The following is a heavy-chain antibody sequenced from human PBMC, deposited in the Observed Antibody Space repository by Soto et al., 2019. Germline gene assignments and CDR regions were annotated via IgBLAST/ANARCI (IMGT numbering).Heavy chain of an antibody. D-gene: IGHD5-12*01. CDR3: ARLLIGSDLTLYHFDS. CDR2: VYYTGSI. CDR1: GGSISSYY. Sequence: NPSETLSLTCTVSGGSISSYYWSWIRQPPGKGLEWIGYVYYTGSIKYNPSLKSRVTISIDWPKNQFSLNLTSVTAADTAVYYCARLLIGSDLTLYHFDSWGQGTLVTVSS. V-gene: IGHV4-59*08. J-gene: IGHJ4*02.